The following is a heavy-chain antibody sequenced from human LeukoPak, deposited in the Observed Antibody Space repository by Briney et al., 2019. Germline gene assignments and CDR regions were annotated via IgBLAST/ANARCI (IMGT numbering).Heavy chain of an antibody. CDR2: IYYSGST. CDR1: GGSISTYY. CDR3: ARAPLSAAGTAVDY. V-gene: IGHV4-59*01. Sequence: SETLSLTCTVSGGSISTYYWSWIRQPPGKGLEWIGYIYYSGSTNYNPSLKSRVTISVDTSKNQFSLKLSSVTAADTAVYYCARAPLSAAGTAVDYWGQGTLVTVSS. D-gene: IGHD6-13*01. J-gene: IGHJ4*02.